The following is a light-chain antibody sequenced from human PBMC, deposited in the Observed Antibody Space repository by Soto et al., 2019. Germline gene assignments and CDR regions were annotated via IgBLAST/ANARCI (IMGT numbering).Light chain of an antibody. CDR2: EAS. J-gene: IGKJ1*01. CDR3: QQYGSTPRT. V-gene: IGKV3-20*01. CDR1: LSVSVY. Sequence: EIVMTQFPATLSLSPGERATLSCRTSLSVSVYLDWYQQKPGQAPSLLIAEASNRATSIPDMSSGSGSGTVFTLTISIQEPEYVAVYYCQQYGSTPRTFGQGTKVDIK.